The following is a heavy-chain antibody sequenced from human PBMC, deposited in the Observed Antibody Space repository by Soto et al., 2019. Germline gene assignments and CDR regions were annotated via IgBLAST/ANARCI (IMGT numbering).Heavy chain of an antibody. J-gene: IGHJ2*01. CDR3: VVRAATGPPFWYFDL. CDR2: IIPIFGTA. V-gene: IGHV1-69*01. Sequence: QVQLVQSGAEVTKPGSSVKVSCKASGGTFSSYAISWVRQAPGQGLEWMGGIIPIFGTANYAQKFQGRVTITADESTSTAHMGLSSLRSGDTAVYYFVVRAATGPPFWYFDLWGRGTLVTVAS. D-gene: IGHD6-13*01. CDR1: GGTFSSYA.